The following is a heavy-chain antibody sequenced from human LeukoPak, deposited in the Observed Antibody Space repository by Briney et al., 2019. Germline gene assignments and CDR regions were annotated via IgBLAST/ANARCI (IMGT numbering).Heavy chain of an antibody. CDR1: GYTFTGYY. D-gene: IGHD3-10*01. CDR2: INPNSGGT. V-gene: IGHV1-2*02. CDR3: VRDSRSSTGSGTDY. J-gene: IGHJ4*02. Sequence: ASVKVSCKASGYTFTGYYMHWVRQAPGQGLEWMGWINPNSGGTNYAQKFQGRVTMTRDTSISTAYMELSRLRSDDTAVYYCVRDSRSSTGSGTDYWGQGTLVTVSS.